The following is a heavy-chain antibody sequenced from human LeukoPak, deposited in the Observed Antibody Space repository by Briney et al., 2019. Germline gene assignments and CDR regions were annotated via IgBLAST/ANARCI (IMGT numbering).Heavy chain of an antibody. Sequence: SETLSLTCTVSGGSISSYYWSWIRQPPGKGLEWIGYIYYSGSTNYNPSLKSRVTISVDTSKHQFSLKLSSVTAADTAVYYCARDNLTYYYDSSGYYNYYYYGMDVWGQGTTVTVSS. CDR2: IYYSGST. J-gene: IGHJ6*02. CDR1: GGSISSYY. V-gene: IGHV4-59*01. D-gene: IGHD3-22*01. CDR3: ARDNLTYYYDSSGYYNYYYYGMDV.